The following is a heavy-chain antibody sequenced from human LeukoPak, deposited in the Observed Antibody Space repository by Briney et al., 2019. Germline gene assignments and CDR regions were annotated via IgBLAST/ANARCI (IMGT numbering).Heavy chain of an antibody. D-gene: IGHD6-13*01. CDR1: GFTFSNYW. CDR2: ISSDGSTT. Sequence: GGSLRLSRAASGFTFSNYWMHWVRQVPGKGLVWLSRISSDGSTTTYADSVKGRFTISRDNAKNTMYLQMNSLRAEDTALYYCARVTEYSTAGMRYWGQGTLVTVSS. J-gene: IGHJ4*02. CDR3: ARVTEYSTAGMRY. V-gene: IGHV3-74*01.